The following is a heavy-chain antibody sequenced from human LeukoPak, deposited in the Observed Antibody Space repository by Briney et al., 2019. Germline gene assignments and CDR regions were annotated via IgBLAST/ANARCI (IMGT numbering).Heavy chain of an antibody. CDR2: ISSSSSTI. D-gene: IGHD1-26*01. Sequence: AGGSLRLSCAASGFTFSSYSMNWVRQAPGKGLVWVSYISSSSSTIYYADSVKGRFTISRDNAKNSLYLQMNSLRAEDTAVYYCARRLATWGQDYYYYYMDVWGKGTTVTVSS. CDR3: ARRLATWGQDYYYYYMDV. CDR1: GFTFSSYS. V-gene: IGHV3-48*04. J-gene: IGHJ6*03.